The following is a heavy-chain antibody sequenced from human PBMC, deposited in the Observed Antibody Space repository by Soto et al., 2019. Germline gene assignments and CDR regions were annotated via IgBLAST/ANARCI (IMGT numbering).Heavy chain of an antibody. CDR1: GGTFSSYA. Sequence: GASVKVSCKASGGTFSSYAISWVRQAPGQGLEWMGGIIPIFGTANYAQKFQGRVTITADESTSTAYMELSSLRSEDTAVYYCARAEMATFHFDYWGQGTXVTVSS. D-gene: IGHD5-12*01. CDR3: ARAEMATFHFDY. V-gene: IGHV1-69*13. J-gene: IGHJ4*02. CDR2: IIPIFGTA.